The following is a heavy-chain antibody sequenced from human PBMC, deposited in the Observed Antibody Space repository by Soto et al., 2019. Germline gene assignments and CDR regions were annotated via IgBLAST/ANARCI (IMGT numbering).Heavy chain of an antibody. CDR1: GGSISSYY. CDR2: IYYSGST. CDR3: ARVTSSYDSSGYPYDYYFDY. J-gene: IGHJ4*02. Sequence: SETLSLTCTVSGGSISSYYWSWIRQPPGKGLEWIGYIYYSGSTNYNPSLKSRVTISVDTSKNQFSLKLSSVTAADTAVYYCARVTSSYDSSGYPYDYYFDYWGQGTLVTVSS. D-gene: IGHD3-22*01. V-gene: IGHV4-59*01.